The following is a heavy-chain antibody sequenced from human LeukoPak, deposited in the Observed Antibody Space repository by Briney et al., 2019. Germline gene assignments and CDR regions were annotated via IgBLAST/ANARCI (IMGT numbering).Heavy chain of an antibody. J-gene: IGHJ4*02. Sequence: GGSLRLSCAASGFTFSMYWMSWVRQAPGKGLEWVANIKHDGSEKFYVDSVTGRFIISRDNAKNSLFLQLNSLRDEDTAVYYCARITGIEAAGDYWGQGTLVTVSS. V-gene: IGHV3-7*04. CDR2: IKHDGSEK. CDR3: ARITGIEAAGDY. D-gene: IGHD6-25*01. CDR1: GFTFSMYW.